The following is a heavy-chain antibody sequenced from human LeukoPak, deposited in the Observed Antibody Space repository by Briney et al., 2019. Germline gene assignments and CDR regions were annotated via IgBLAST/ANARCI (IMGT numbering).Heavy chain of an antibody. CDR1: GFNFITAA. CDR2: IGSSGGST. CDR3: VKDIQLST. J-gene: IGHJ3*01. V-gene: IGHV3-23*01. D-gene: IGHD5-24*01. Sequence: GGSLRLSCAASGFNFITAAMTWVRQAPGKGLEWVSLIGSSGGSTYCADSVKGRFTISRDNSNHTLSLQMNSLRVEDTAIYYCVKDIQLSTWGLGTMVTVSS.